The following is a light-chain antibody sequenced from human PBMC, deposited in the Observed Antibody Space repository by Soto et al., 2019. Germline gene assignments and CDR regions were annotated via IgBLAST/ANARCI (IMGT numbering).Light chain of an antibody. V-gene: IGKV1-39*01. CDR3: HQTFSFSNT. CDR2: AAS. Sequence: DIQMTQSPSSLSASVGDRVTINCRAGQSVRTYLNWYQQRPGGTPKLLIYAASNLQSGVPSRFSGSGSGTDFTLTISSLQPEDFATYYCHQTFSFSNTFGQGTKLEIK. CDR1: QSVRTY. J-gene: IGKJ2*01.